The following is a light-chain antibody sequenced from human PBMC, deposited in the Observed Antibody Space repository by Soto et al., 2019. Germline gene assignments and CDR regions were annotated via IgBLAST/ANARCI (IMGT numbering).Light chain of an antibody. Sequence: EIVMTQSPATLSVSPGEITTLSCRASQSVSTNLAWYQQKPCQAPRLLMYGASTRTTGIPSRFSGSGSGTEFTLTVSRLQSEDFAVYYCQQYHNWPPYTFGQGTKLEIE. V-gene: IGKV3-15*01. CDR3: QQYHNWPPYT. CDR1: QSVSTN. J-gene: IGKJ2*01. CDR2: GAS.